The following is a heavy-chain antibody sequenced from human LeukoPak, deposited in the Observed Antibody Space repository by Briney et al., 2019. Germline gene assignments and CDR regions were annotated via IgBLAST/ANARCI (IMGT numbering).Heavy chain of an antibody. J-gene: IGHJ6*02. D-gene: IGHD6-13*01. CDR1: GGSFSGYY. CDR3: ARGVAPIAAAGRTHYYYGMDV. Sequence: PSETLSLTCAVYGGSFSGYYWSWIRQPPGKGLEWIGEINHSGSTNYNPSLKSRVTISVDTSKNQISLKVSSVTAADTAVYYCARGVAPIAAAGRTHYYYGMDVWGQGTTVTVSS. CDR2: INHSGST. V-gene: IGHV4-34*01.